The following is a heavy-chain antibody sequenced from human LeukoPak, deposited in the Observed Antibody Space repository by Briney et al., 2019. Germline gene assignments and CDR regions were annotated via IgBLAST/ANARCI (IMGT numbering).Heavy chain of an antibody. J-gene: IGHJ4*02. CDR1: GFTFDDYA. Sequence: GRSLRLSCAASGFTFDDYAMHWVRQAPGKGLEWVSGISWNSGSIGYADSVKGRFTISRDNAKNSLYLQMNSLRAEDTALYYCAKDHYGSGSYYNPGYWGQGTLVTVSS. CDR2: ISWNSGSI. D-gene: IGHD3-10*01. CDR3: AKDHYGSGSYYNPGY. V-gene: IGHV3-9*01.